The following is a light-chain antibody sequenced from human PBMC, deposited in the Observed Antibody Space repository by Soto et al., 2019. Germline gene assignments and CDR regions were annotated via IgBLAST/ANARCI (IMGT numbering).Light chain of an antibody. Sequence: QSVLTQPPSASETPGQRVTFSCSGSNSNIGRNNVNWYQHLPGTAPKLLIYSNNQRPSGVPDRFSGSKSGNTASLTISGLQAEDEAEYYCSSYTNINTRACVFGTGTKVTVL. J-gene: IGLJ1*01. CDR3: SSYTNINTRACV. CDR1: NSNIGRNN. CDR2: SNN. V-gene: IGLV1-44*01.